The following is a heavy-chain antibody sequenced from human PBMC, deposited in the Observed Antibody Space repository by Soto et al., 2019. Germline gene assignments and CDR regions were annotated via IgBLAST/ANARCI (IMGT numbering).Heavy chain of an antibody. J-gene: IGHJ4*02. V-gene: IGHV4-34*01. D-gene: IGHD5-18*01. CDR1: GGSFSDYY. CDR3: AKSPGRGYSYGYTGDY. CDR2: INHFGST. Sequence: SETLSLTCAIYGGSFSDYYWSWIRQPPGKGLEWIGEINHFGSTNYNPSLKSRVTISVDTSKNQFSLKVRSVTGADTAVYYCAKSPGRGYSYGYTGDYWGQGTLVTVSS.